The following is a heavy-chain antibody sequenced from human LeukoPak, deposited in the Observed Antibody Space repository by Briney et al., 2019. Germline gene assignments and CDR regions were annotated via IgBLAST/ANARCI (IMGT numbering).Heavy chain of an antibody. D-gene: IGHD6-19*01. CDR3: AIVAEAGKIDY. CDR1: GFIVSSNY. V-gene: IGHV3-53*01. Sequence: GGSLRLFCAASGFIVSSNYMSWLPQAPGKALEWVSDIYSGGSTYYADPVKGRFTISRDNSKNTLYLQMNSLRAEDTAVYYCAIVAEAGKIDYWGEGTLVTVSS. J-gene: IGHJ4*02. CDR2: IYSGGST.